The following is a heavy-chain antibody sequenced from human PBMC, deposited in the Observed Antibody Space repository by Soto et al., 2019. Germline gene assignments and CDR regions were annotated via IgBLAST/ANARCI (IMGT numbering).Heavy chain of an antibody. CDR3: ARLAQYWDFDY. D-gene: IGHD2-8*02. CDR2: IIPIFGTA. CDR1: GGPFISYA. Sequence: GXSVKVSCKASGGPFISYAIIWVRQAPGQGLEWMGGIIPIFGTANYAQKFQGRVTITADESTSTAYMELSSLRSEDTAVYYCARLAQYWDFDYWGQGTLVTVSS. J-gene: IGHJ4*02. V-gene: IGHV1-69*01.